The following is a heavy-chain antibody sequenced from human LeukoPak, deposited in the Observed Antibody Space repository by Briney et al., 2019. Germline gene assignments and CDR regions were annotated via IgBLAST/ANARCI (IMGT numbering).Heavy chain of an antibody. CDR3: AKDSTWIQLEGYFDF. CDR2: IIPIFGTA. J-gene: IGHJ4*02. Sequence: SVKVSCKASGGTFSSYAISWVRQAPGQGLEWMGRIIPIFGTANYAQKFQGRVTITTDESTSTAYMELSSLRSEDTAVYYCAKDSTWIQLEGYFDFWGQGTPVTVSS. V-gene: IGHV1-69*05. D-gene: IGHD5-18*01. CDR1: GGTFSSYA.